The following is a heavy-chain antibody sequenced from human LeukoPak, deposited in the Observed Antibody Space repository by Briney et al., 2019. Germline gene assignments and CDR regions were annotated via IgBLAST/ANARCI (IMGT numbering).Heavy chain of an antibody. V-gene: IGHV1-24*01. D-gene: IGHD3-22*01. CDR2: FDPEDGET. J-gene: IGHJ3*02. Sequence: ASVKVSCKVSGYTLTELSMHCVRQAPGKGLEWMGGFDPEDGETIYAQKFQGRVTMTEDTSTDTAYMELSSLRSEDTAVYYCATVAWGMYYYDSSGSGTNAFDIWGQGTMVTVSS. CDR3: ATVAWGMYYYDSSGSGTNAFDI. CDR1: GYTLTELS.